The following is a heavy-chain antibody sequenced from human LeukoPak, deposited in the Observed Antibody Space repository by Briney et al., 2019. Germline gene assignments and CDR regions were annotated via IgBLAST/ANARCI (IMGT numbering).Heavy chain of an antibody. CDR3: ARGSTQYSSGWYGLDY. D-gene: IGHD6-19*01. V-gene: IGHV3-74*03. CDR1: GFTFSSYW. Sequence: PGGSLRLSCAASGFTFSSYWMHWVRQAPGKGLVWVSRVISDGGGTTYADSVRGGFTISRDNPKNSLYLQMNSLRAKDTAVYFCARGSTQYSSGWYGLDYWGQGTLVTVSS. J-gene: IGHJ4*02. CDR2: VISDGGGT.